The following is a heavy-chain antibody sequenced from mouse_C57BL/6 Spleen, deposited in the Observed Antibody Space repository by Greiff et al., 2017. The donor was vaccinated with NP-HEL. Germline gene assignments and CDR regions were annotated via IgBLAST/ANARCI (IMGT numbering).Heavy chain of an antibody. Sequence: VQLVESGAELARPGASVKLSCKASGYTFTSYGISWVKQRTGQGLEWIGEIYPRSGNTYYNEKFKGKATLTADKSSSTAYMELRSLTSEDSAVYFCAGSSYPYYFDYWGQGTTLTVSS. D-gene: IGHD1-1*01. V-gene: IGHV1-81*01. CDR1: GYTFTSYG. J-gene: IGHJ2*01. CDR2: IYPRSGNT. CDR3: AGSSYPYYFDY.